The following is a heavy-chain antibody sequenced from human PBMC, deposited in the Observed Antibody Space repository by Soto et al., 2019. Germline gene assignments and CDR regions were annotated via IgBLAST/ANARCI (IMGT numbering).Heavy chain of an antibody. CDR2: ISRTSRNI. V-gene: IGHV3-21*01. CDR1: GFNFSNYT. CDR3: ARDLKVAGTNSFYYYGMDV. J-gene: IGHJ6*02. Sequence: EVQLVESGGGLVKPGGSLTLSCAASGFNFSNYTMNWVRQAPGKGLEWVSSISRTSRNIYYADSVKGRFTISRDNAKNALYLPMNSLRAWDTAVYYCARDLKVAGTNSFYYYGMDVWGQGTTVTVSS. D-gene: IGHD6-19*01.